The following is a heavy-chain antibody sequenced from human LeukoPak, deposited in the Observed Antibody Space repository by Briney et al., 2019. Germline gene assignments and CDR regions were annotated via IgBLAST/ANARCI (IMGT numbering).Heavy chain of an antibody. V-gene: IGHV5-51*01. CDR3: ARTTYYYGSSGYSSDFDY. CDR1: GYSFTSYW. D-gene: IGHD3-22*01. CDR2: ISPGDSDS. Sequence: GESLKISCKGSGYSFTSYWIAWVRQMPGKGLEWMGIISPGDSDSRYSLSFQGQVTISADKSISTAYLRWSSLKASDTAMYYCARTTYYYGSSGYSSDFDYWGQGTLVTVSS. J-gene: IGHJ4*02.